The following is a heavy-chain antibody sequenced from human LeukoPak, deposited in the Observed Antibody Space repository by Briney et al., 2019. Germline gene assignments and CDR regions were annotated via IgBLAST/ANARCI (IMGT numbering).Heavy chain of an antibody. J-gene: IGHJ4*02. V-gene: IGHV3-30*02. CDR2: IRYDGSNK. CDR1: GFTFSSYG. Sequence: GGSLRLSCAASGFTFSSYGMHWVRQAPGKGLEWVAFIRYDGSNKYYADSVKGRFTISRDNAKNSLYLQMNSLRAEDTAVYYCARNNYFDYWGQGTLVTVSS. CDR3: ARNNYFDY.